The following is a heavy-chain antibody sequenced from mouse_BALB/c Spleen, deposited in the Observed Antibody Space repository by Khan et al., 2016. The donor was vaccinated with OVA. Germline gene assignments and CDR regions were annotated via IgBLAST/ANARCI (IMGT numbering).Heavy chain of an antibody. D-gene: IGHD2-2*01. J-gene: IGHJ3*01. Sequence: QVQLQQPGTELVRPGASVKLSCKASGYTFTGYWMNWVKQRPGHGLEWIGRIDPSDSETHYNQLFKDKATLTVDKSSSTAYIQLSSLTSEDSAVYYCARREKYGYDPSWFAYWGQGTLVTVSA. CDR3: ARREKYGYDPSWFAY. CDR1: GYTFTGYW. CDR2: IDPSDSET. V-gene: IGHV1-61*01.